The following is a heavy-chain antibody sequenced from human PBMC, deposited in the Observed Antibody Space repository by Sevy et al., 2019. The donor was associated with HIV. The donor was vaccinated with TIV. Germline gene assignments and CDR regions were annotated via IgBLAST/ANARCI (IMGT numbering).Heavy chain of an antibody. CDR2: IKTKTYGGTT. Sequence: GGSLRLSCPASGFTLSDYAMSWVRQAPGKGLEWVGFIKTKTYGGTTENAASVKGRFIISRDDSKNIAYLQMNSLKTEDTAVYYCTRDIYGSGWFYFDYWGQGTLVTVSS. J-gene: IGHJ4*02. CDR3: TRDIYGSGWFYFDY. V-gene: IGHV3-49*04. CDR1: GFTLSDYA. D-gene: IGHD6-19*01.